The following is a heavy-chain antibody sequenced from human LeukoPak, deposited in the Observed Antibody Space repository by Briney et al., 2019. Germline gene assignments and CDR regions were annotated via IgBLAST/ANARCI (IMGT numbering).Heavy chain of an antibody. CDR2: IYTSGST. Sequence: SETLSLTCTVSGGSISSGSYYWSWIRQPAGKGLEWIGRIYTSGSTNYNPSLKSRVTISVDTSKNQFSLKLSSVTAADTAVYYCARARRVYYYDSSGYYFDYWGQGTLVTVSS. D-gene: IGHD3-22*01. J-gene: IGHJ4*02. CDR1: GGSISSGSYY. V-gene: IGHV4-61*02. CDR3: ARARRVYYYDSSGYYFDY.